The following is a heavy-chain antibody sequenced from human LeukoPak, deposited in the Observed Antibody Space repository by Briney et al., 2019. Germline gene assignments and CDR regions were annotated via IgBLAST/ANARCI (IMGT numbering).Heavy chain of an antibody. CDR1: EFTISRYW. CDR3: ARGWNTTPRSGFDI. Sequence: GGSLRLSCAASEFTISRYWMHWVRQAPGKGLVWVSNINNDGSITTYADSVKGRFTISRDNVKNTLFLQMNSLGAEDTALYYCARGWNTTPRSGFDIWGLGTMVTISS. V-gene: IGHV3-74*01. D-gene: IGHD1/OR15-1a*01. CDR2: INNDGSIT. J-gene: IGHJ3*02.